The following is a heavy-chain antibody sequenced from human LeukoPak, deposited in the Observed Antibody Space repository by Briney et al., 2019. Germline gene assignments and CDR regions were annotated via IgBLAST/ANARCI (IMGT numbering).Heavy chain of an antibody. CDR2: INHSGST. CDR1: GGSFSGYY. D-gene: IGHD3-16*01. Sequence: PSETLSLTCTVYGGSFSGYYWSWIRQPPGKGLEWIGDINHSGSTNYNPSLKSRVTISIDMSKNQFSLKLSSVTAADTAVYYCARDGRFGGPDFDYWGQGTLVTVSS. V-gene: IGHV4-34*01. CDR3: ARDGRFGGPDFDY. J-gene: IGHJ4*02.